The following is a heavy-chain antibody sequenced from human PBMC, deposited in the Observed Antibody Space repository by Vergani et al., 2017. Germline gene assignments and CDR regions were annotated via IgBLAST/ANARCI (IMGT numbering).Heavy chain of an antibody. CDR1: GGTFSSYA. Sequence: QAQLVQSGAEVKKPGSSVKVSCKASGGTFSSYAISWVRQAPGQGLEWMGGIIPIFGTANYAQKFQGRVTITADESTSTAYMELSSLRSEDTAVYYCARSRWELLKAYYYYYGMDVWGQGTTVTVSS. J-gene: IGHJ6*02. CDR3: ARSRWELLKAYYYYYGMDV. CDR2: IIPIFGTA. D-gene: IGHD1-26*01. V-gene: IGHV1-69*01.